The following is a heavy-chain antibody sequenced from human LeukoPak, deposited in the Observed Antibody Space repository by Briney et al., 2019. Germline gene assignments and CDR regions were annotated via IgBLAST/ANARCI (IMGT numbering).Heavy chain of an antibody. V-gene: IGHV1-69*05. CDR3: ARGGGAAADYSYYYMDV. CDR2: IIPIFGTA. CDR1: GGSFSSEA. J-gene: IGHJ6*03. Sequence: SVKVSCKAFGGSFSSEAISWVRQAPGQGLEWMGGIIPIFGTANYAQNFQGRVTITTDESTSTAYMEVSSLRSEDTAVYYCARGGGAAADYSYYYMDVWGKGTTVTVSS. D-gene: IGHD6-13*01.